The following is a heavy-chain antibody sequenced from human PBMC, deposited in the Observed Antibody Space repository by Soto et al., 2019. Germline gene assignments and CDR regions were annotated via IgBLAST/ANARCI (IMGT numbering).Heavy chain of an antibody. Sequence: EVQLLESGGGLVQPGGSLRLSCAASGFTFSSYAMSWVRQAPGKGLEWVSAISGSGGSTYYADSVKGRFTISRDNSKKTLYLQMNSLRAEDTAVYYCAKAPHYYDSSGPINYWGQGTLVTVSS. V-gene: IGHV3-23*01. CDR1: GFTFSSYA. D-gene: IGHD3-22*01. CDR2: ISGSGGST. J-gene: IGHJ4*02. CDR3: AKAPHYYDSSGPINY.